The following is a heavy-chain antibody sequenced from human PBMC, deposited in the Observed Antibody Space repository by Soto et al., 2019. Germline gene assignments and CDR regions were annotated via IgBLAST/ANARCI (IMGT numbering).Heavy chain of an antibody. V-gene: IGHV3-23*01. CDR1: GFTFSGFP. J-gene: IGHJ5*02. D-gene: IGHD4-17*01. CDR3: AKDPLTTVTTWFDP. CDR2: ISGSGGAT. Sequence: EVQLLESGGGLVQPGGSLRLSCAASGFTFSGFPMSWVRQAPGKGLEWVSTISGSGGATYYADSVKGRFTVSRDNSKNTLYLQMNRLRAEDTAVYYCAKDPLTTVTTWFDPWGQGTLVTVSS.